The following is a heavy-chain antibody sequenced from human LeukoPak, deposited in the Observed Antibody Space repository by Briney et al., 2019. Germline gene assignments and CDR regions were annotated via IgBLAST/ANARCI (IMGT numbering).Heavy chain of an antibody. CDR3: ARGTTMIVVASYFDP. Sequence: ASVKVSCKASGYTFTTHDINWVRQATGQGLEWMGWISAYNGNTNYAQKLQGRVTMTTDTSTSTAYMELRSLRSDDTAVYYCARGTTMIVVASYFDPWGQGTLVTVSS. J-gene: IGHJ5*02. D-gene: IGHD3-22*01. CDR1: GYTFTTHD. V-gene: IGHV1-18*01. CDR2: ISAYNGNT.